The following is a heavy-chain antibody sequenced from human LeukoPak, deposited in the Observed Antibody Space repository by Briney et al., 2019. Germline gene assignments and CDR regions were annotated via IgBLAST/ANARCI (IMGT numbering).Heavy chain of an antibody. V-gene: IGHV4-34*01. J-gene: IGHJ4*02. D-gene: IGHD3-10*01. Sequence: SETLSLTCGVYGGSFSGYYWSWIRQPPGKGLEWIGEINHSGSTNYNPSLKSRVTISVDTSKNQFSLKLSSVTAADTAVYYCARRTVRIGYYYGSGSYSQGGFDYWGQGTLVTVSS. CDR1: GGSFSGYY. CDR2: INHSGST. CDR3: ARRTVRIGYYYGSGSYSQGGFDY.